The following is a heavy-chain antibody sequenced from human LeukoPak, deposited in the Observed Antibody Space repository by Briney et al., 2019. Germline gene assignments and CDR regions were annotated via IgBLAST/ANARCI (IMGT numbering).Heavy chain of an antibody. CDR2: ISYDGSNK. D-gene: IGHD1-26*01. J-gene: IGHJ6*02. CDR1: GFTFSSYA. V-gene: IGHV3-30-3*01. CDR3: ARESEPPTSYYYYGMDV. Sequence: GGSLRLSCAASGFTFSSYAMHWVRQAPGKGLEWVAVISYDGSNKYYADSVKGRFTISRDNSKNTLYLQMNSLRAEDTAVYYCARESEPPTSYYYYGMDVWGQGTTVTVSS.